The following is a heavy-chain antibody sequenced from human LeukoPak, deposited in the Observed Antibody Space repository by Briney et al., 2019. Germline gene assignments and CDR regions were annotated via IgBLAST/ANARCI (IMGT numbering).Heavy chain of an antibody. V-gene: IGHV4-59*01. CDR2: IYYSGST. CDR1: GGSISSYY. Sequence: PSETLSLTCTGSGGSISSYYWSWIRQPPGKGVEGLGYIYYSGSTNYNPSLKSRVTISVDTSKNQFSLKLSSVTAADTAVYYCARAMGATAGFYFDYWGQGTLVTVSS. J-gene: IGHJ4*02. CDR3: ARAMGATAGFYFDY. D-gene: IGHD1-26*01.